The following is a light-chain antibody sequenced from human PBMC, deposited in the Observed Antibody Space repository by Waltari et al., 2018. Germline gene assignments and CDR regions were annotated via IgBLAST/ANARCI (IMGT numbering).Light chain of an antibody. J-gene: IGKJ5*01. CDR3: QQRSNWPPS. Sequence: EIVLTQSPATLSLSPGERATLSCRASQSVSRYLAWYQQKPGQAPRLLLYDASNRATGIPARFSGSGSGTDFTLTISSLEPEDFAVYYCQQRSNWPPSFGQGTRLEIK. CDR1: QSVSRY. V-gene: IGKV3-11*01. CDR2: DAS.